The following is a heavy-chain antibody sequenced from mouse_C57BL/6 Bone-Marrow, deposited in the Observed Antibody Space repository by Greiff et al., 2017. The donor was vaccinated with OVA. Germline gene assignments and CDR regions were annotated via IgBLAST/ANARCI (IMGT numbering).Heavy chain of an antibody. Sequence: VQLQQPGAELVMPGASVKLSCKASGYTFTSYWMHWVKQRPGQGLEWIGEIDPSDSYTNYNQKFKGKSTLTVDKSSSTAYMQLSSLTSEDSAVYYCARDYYGSSPHAMDYWGQGTSVTVSS. CDR1: GYTFTSYW. V-gene: IGHV1-69*01. J-gene: IGHJ4*01. D-gene: IGHD1-1*01. CDR2: IDPSDSYT. CDR3: ARDYYGSSPHAMDY.